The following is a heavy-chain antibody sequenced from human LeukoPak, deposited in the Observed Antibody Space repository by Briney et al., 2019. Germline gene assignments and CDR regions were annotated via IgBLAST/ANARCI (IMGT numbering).Heavy chain of an antibody. CDR2: IIPIFGTA. CDR1: GGTFSSYA. CDR3: ARNGGIQLVFDI. Sequence: SVKVSCKASGGTFSSYAISWVRQAPGQGLEWMGGIIPIFGTANYAQKFQGRVTITADESTSTAYMELSSLRSEDTAVYYCARNGGIQLVFDIWGQGTMVTVSS. D-gene: IGHD5-18*01. V-gene: IGHV1-69*13. J-gene: IGHJ3*02.